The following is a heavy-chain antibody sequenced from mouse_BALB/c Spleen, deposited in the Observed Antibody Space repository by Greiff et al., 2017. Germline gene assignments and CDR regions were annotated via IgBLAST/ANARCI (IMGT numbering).Heavy chain of an antibody. V-gene: IGHV5-6-3*01. Sequence: VHVKQSGGGLVQPGGSLKLSCAASGFTFSSYGMSWVRQTPDKRLELVATINSNGGSTYYPDSVKGRFTISRDNAKNTLYLQMSSLKSEDTAMYYCARDATVSYFDYWGQGTTLTVSS. D-gene: IGHD1-1*01. CDR2: INSNGGST. CDR3: ARDATVSYFDY. J-gene: IGHJ2*01. CDR1: GFTFSSYG.